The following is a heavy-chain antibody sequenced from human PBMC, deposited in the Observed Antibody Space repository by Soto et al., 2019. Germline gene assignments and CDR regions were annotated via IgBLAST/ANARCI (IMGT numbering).Heavy chain of an antibody. CDR1: GGSISSGDYY. CDR3: ARGPGYGSGSYYKIPVDY. Sequence: PSETLSLTCTVSGGSISSGDYYWSWIRQPPGKGLEWIGYIYYSGSTYYNPSLKSRVTISVDTSKNQFSLKLSSVTAADTAVYYCARGPGYGSGSYYKIPVDYWGQGTLVTVSS. D-gene: IGHD3-10*01. V-gene: IGHV4-30-4*01. CDR2: IYYSGST. J-gene: IGHJ4*02.